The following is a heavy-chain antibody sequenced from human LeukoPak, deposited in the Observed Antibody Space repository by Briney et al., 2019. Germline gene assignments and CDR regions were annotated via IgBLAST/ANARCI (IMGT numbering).Heavy chain of an antibody. CDR3: ARGVGGLGNMDV. J-gene: IGHJ6*03. CDR2: INPNSGGT. D-gene: IGHD3-16*01. CDR1: GYTFTGYY. Sequence: GASVKVSCKASGYTFTGYYMHWVRQAPGQGLEWMGWINPNSGGTNYAQKFQGRVTMTRNTSINTAYLELSSLRSDDTAVYFCARGVGGLGNMDVWGKGTTVIIS. V-gene: IGHV1-2*02.